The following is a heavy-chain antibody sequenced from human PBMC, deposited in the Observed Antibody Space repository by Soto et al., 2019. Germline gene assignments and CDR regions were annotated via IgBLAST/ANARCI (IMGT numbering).Heavy chain of an antibody. D-gene: IGHD3-10*01. J-gene: IGHJ6*02. V-gene: IGHV5-51*01. CDR2: IYPGDSDT. Sequence: GESLKISCKGSGYSFTSYLIGWVRQMPGKGLEWMGIIYPGDSDTRYSPSFQGQVTISADKSISTAYLQWSRLKASDTAIYYSGSTNYNPSLKSRVTISVDTSKNQFSLKLSSVTAADTAVYYCARESQRRFDCSSTSCSYYYYYGMDVWGQGTTVTVSS. CDR3: GSTNYNPSLKSRVTISVDTSKNQFSLKLSSVTAADTAVYYCARESQRRFDCSSTSCSYYYYYGMDV. CDR1: GYSFTSYL.